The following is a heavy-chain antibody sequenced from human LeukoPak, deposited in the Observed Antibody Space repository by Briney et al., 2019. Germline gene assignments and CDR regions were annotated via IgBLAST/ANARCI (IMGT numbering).Heavy chain of an antibody. Sequence: ASVKVSCKTSGYTFTGYHMHWVRQAPGQGLEWMGWINPNSGGTNYAQKFQGRVTMTRDTSITTAYMELRRLRSDDTALYYCARATGSVDYYYMDVWGKGTTVTVSS. J-gene: IGHJ6*03. D-gene: IGHD1-1*01. V-gene: IGHV1-2*02. CDR3: ARATGSVDYYYMDV. CDR1: GYTFTGYH. CDR2: INPNSGGT.